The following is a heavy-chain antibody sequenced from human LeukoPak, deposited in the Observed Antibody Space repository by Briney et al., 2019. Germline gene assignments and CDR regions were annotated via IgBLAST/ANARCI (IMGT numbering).Heavy chain of an antibody. CDR2: IYYSGST. J-gene: IGHJ4*02. CDR1: GGSISGYY. CDR3: ARYSGSSNFDY. Sequence: SETLSLTCTVSGGSISGYYWNWIRQPPGKGLEWIGYIYYSGSTKYNPSLKSRVTISVDTSKNQFSLNLSSVTAADTAVYYCARYSGSSNFDYWGQGTLVTVSS. V-gene: IGHV4-59*01. D-gene: IGHD1-26*01.